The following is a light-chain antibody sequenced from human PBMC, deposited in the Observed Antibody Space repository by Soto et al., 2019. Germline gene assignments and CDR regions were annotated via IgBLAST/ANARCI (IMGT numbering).Light chain of an antibody. CDR2: GAS. CDR1: QSVSSSY. CDR3: QQRSNWPIT. V-gene: IGKV3D-20*02. Sequence: EIVLTQSPGTLSLSPGERATLSCRASQSVSSSYSAWYQQKPGQAPRLLIYGASNRATGIPARFSGSGSGTDFTLTISSLEPEDFAVYYCQQRSNWPITFGQGTRLET. J-gene: IGKJ5*01.